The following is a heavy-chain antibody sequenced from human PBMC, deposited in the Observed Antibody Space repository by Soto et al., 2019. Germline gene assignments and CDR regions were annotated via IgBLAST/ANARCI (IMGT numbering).Heavy chain of an antibody. D-gene: IGHD3-22*01. Sequence: QLHESGPGVVKPSETLSLTCTVSGDSINNNDYYWNWIRQTPGKGLEWIGYVYYSGITYYIPSLKSRLSMSVDTSKNQFSLKLSSVTAADTAIYYCARMSYYYDKWYFDLWGRGTLVTVSS. CDR2: VYYSGIT. CDR3: ARMSYYYDKWYFDL. V-gene: IGHV4-30-4*01. J-gene: IGHJ2*01. CDR1: GDSINNNDYY.